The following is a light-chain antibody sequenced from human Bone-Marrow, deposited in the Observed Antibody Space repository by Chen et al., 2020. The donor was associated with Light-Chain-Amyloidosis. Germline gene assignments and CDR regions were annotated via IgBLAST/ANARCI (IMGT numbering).Light chain of an antibody. Sequence: SYELTQPPSVSVSPGQTASITCSGDKLGDRYTYWYQLKSGQSPVLVIYEDKKRPSGIPERFSGSNSGNTATLTISGTQPMDEADYYCQAWGSSTVIFGGGTKLTVL. CDR1: KLGDRY. V-gene: IGLV3-1*01. CDR3: QAWGSSTVI. J-gene: IGLJ2*01. CDR2: EDK.